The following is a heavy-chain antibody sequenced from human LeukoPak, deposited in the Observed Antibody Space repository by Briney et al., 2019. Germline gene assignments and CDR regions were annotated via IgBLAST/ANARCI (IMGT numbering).Heavy chain of an antibody. CDR3: ARDAGATYRHNWFDP. V-gene: IGHV3-48*02. Sequence: GGSLRLPCAASGFTFSSYSMNWVRQAPGKGLEWVSYISSSSSTIYYADSVKGRFTISRDNAKNSLYLQMNSLRDEDTAVYYCARDAGATYRHNWFDPWGQGTLVTVSS. J-gene: IGHJ5*02. D-gene: IGHD1-26*01. CDR1: GFTFSSYS. CDR2: ISSSSSTI.